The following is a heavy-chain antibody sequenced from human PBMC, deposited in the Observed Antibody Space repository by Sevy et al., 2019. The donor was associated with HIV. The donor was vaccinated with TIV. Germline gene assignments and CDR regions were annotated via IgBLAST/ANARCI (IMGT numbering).Heavy chain of an antibody. V-gene: IGHV3-21*01. D-gene: IGHD3-22*01. Sequence: GGSLRLSCAASGFTFSSYSMNWVRQAPGKGLEWVSSFSSSSSYIYYADSLKGRFTISRDNAKNSLYLQMNSLRAEDTAVYYCARDGDYYDSSGYPPGRFDLWGRGTLVTVSS. J-gene: IGHJ2*01. CDR2: FSSSSSYI. CDR3: ARDGDYYDSSGYPPGRFDL. CDR1: GFTFSSYS.